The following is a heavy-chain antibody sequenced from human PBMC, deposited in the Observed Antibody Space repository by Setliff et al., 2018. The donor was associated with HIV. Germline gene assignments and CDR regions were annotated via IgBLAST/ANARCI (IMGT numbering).Heavy chain of an antibody. V-gene: IGHV3-15*01. CDR2: IKSKASGGTT. D-gene: IGHD2-21*02. CDR1: GFTFSTAW. CDR3: SMDVPGGYSDCLDS. Sequence: GSLRLSCRGSGFTFSTAWMNWVRQAPGKGLEWVGRIKSKASGGTTDYAAPVKGRVSIPRDDSRDTVYLQVNSLKTEDTAMYYCSMDVPGGYSDCLDSWGQGTLVTVSS. J-gene: IGHJ4*02.